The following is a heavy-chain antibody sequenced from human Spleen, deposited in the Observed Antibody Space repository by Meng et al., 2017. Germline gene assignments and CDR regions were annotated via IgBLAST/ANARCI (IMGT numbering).Heavy chain of an antibody. CDR2: ISWNSGNI. CDR1: GFTFDDYA. D-gene: IGHD3-9*01. V-gene: IGHV3-9*01. Sequence: SLKISCATSGFTFDDYAMHWVRQAPGKGLEWVSGISWNSGNIAYADSLKGRFTISRDNARNSLYLQMNSLRAEDTAVYYCARDADWVIFDHWGQGALVTVSS. J-gene: IGHJ4*02. CDR3: ARDADWVIFDH.